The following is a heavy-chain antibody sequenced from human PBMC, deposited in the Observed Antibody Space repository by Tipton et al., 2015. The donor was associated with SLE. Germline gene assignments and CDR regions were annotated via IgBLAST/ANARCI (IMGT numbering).Heavy chain of an antibody. J-gene: IGHJ3*02. Sequence: TLSLTCTVSGGSISSHYWSWIRQPPGKGLEWIGEINHSGSTYYNPSLKSRVTISVDTSKNQFSLKLSSVTAADTAVYYCARDQAVAGRGAFDIWGQGTMVTVSS. CDR3: ARDQAVAGRGAFDI. V-gene: IGHV4-59*11. CDR2: INHSGST. CDR1: GGSISSHY. D-gene: IGHD6-19*01.